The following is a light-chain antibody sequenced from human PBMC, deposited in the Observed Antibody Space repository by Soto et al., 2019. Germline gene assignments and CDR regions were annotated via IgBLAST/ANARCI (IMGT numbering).Light chain of an antibody. CDR3: QQIDSYPRT. CDR2: AAS. V-gene: IGKV1-9*01. CDR1: QGISRS. Sequence: SQLTQSPSSLSASVGDRVTITCRAGQGISRSLAWYQQKPGKAPNLLISAASTLQTGVPSRFSGSGSGTDFALTISSLQPEDFANYYCQQIDSYPRTFGQGTKVEIK. J-gene: IGKJ1*01.